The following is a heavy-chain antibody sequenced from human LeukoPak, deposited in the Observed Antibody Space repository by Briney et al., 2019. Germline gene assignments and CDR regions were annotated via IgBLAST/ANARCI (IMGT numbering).Heavy chain of an antibody. Sequence: ASVKVSCKASGYTFTSYGISWVRQAPGQGLEWMGWISAYNGNTNYAQKLQGRVTMTTDTSTSTAYMELRSLRSDDTAVYYCFTYYYGSGSYFPLDPWGQGTLVTASS. V-gene: IGHV1-18*01. J-gene: IGHJ5*02. CDR1: GYTFTSYG. CDR2: ISAYNGNT. D-gene: IGHD3-10*01. CDR3: FTYYYGSGSYFPLDP.